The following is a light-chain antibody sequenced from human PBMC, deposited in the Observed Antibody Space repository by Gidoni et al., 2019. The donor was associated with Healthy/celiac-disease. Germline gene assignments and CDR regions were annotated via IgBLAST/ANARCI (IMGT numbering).Light chain of an antibody. Sequence: DIQMTQSPSSLSASVGDRVTITCRASQSISSYLNWHQQKPGKAPQLLIYAASILQSGVPSRFSGSGSGTDFPPTISSLPPEDFATYYCQQSYSLGTFGQGTKVEIK. J-gene: IGKJ1*01. CDR1: QSISSY. CDR2: AAS. V-gene: IGKV1-39*01. CDR3: QQSYSLGT.